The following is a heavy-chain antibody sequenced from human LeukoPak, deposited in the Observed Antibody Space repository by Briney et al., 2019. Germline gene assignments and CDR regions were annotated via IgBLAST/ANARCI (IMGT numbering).Heavy chain of an antibody. CDR1: GFTFNRFW. CDR2: IKEDGGLN. V-gene: IGHV3-7*01. D-gene: IGHD3-3*01. Sequence: PGGSLRLSCTASGFTFNRFWMSWVRQAPGKGLEWVANIKEDGGLNRYVDSVKGRFTISRDNAKNSLYLQMNSLRAEDTAVYYCARWYYDFWSGYYQYYFDYWGQGTLVTVSS. J-gene: IGHJ4*02. CDR3: ARWYYDFWSGYYQYYFDY.